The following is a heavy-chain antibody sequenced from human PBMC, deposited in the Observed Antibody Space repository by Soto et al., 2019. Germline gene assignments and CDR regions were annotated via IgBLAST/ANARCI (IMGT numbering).Heavy chain of an antibody. CDR2: ISAYNGNT. J-gene: IGHJ4*02. CDR1: GYTFTSYG. D-gene: IGHD6-19*01. Sequence: QVQLVQSGAEVKKPGASVKVSCKASGYTFTSYGISWVRQAPGQGLEWMGWISAYNGNTNYAQKLQGRVTMTTDTSTSTAYRELRSLRSDDTAVYYCARDPAYSSGWANFDYWGQGTLVTVSS. V-gene: IGHV1-18*01. CDR3: ARDPAYSSGWANFDY.